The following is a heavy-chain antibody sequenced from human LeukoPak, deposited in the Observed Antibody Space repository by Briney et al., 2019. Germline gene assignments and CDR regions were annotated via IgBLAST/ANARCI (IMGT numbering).Heavy chain of an antibody. CDR1: GFTFSSYG. Sequence: GGSLRLSCAASGFTFSSYGMHWVRQAPGKGLEWVAVISYDGSNKYYADSVKGRFTISRDNSKNTLYLQMNSLRAEDTAVYYCAKGSSHWGQGTLVTVSS. J-gene: IGHJ4*02. CDR2: ISYDGSNK. V-gene: IGHV3-30*18. CDR3: AKGSSH. D-gene: IGHD2-15*01.